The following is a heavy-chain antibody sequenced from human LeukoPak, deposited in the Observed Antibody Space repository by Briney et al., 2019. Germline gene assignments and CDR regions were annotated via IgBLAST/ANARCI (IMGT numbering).Heavy chain of an antibody. CDR2: IYYSGST. CDR1: GGSISSYY. V-gene: IGHV4-59*01. J-gene: IGHJ4*02. CDR3: ARVSHYDYVWGSYGNLDY. Sequence: SETLSLTCTVSGGSISSYYWSWIRQPPGKGLEWIGYIYYSGSTNYNPSLKSRVTISVDTSKNQFSLKLSSVTAADTAVYYCARVSHYDYVWGSYGNLDYWGQGTLVTVSS. D-gene: IGHD3-16*01.